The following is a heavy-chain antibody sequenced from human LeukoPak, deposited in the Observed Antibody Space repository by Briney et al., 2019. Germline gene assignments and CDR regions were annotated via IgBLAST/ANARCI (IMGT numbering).Heavy chain of an antibody. CDR1: GFTFSIYG. V-gene: IGHV3-30*02. Sequence: GGSLRLSCAASGFTFSIYGMHWVRQAPGKGLEWVAVIWYGGSNKYNADSVKGRVTISRDNSKNTLYLQMNSLRAEDTAVYFCAKDQDGGGHPFDYWGQGTLVTVSS. CDR2: IWYGGSNK. D-gene: IGHD4-23*01. J-gene: IGHJ4*02. CDR3: AKDQDGGGHPFDY.